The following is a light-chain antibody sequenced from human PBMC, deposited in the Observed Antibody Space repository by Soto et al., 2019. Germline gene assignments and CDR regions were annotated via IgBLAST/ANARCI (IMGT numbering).Light chain of an antibody. V-gene: IGKV4-1*01. Sequence: DIVMTQSPDSLAVSLGERATINCKSSRSLLHNSNDKNYLAWYQQKPGQPPKLLFYWASTRQSGVPERFSGSGSERDFTLTVTSLRAEDVAVYYCQQYYGIPLTFGGRTQVEIK. CDR2: WAS. CDR1: RSLLHNSNDKNY. CDR3: QQYYGIPLT. J-gene: IGKJ4*01.